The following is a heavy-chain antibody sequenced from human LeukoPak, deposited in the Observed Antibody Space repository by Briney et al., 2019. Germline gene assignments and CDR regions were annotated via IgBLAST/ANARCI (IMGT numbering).Heavy chain of an antibody. J-gene: IGHJ6*02. Sequence: SETLSLTCTVSGGSISSGSYYWSWIRQPAGKGLEWIGRIYTSGSTHYNPSLKSRVTISVDTSKNQFSLKLSSVTAADTAVYYWARLRWSSPVGVCGQGTTVTVSS. CDR3: ARLRWSSPVGV. CDR2: IYTSGST. V-gene: IGHV4-61*02. D-gene: IGHD4-23*01. CDR1: GGSISSGSYY.